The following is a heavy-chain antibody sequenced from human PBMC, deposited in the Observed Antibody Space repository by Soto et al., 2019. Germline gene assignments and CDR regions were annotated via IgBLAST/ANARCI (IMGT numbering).Heavy chain of an antibody. V-gene: IGHV3-15*01. CDR2: IKSKTDGGTT. Sequence: EVQLLEFGGGLVQPGGSLRLSCAASGFTFSNAWMSWVRQAPGKGLEWVGRIKSKTDGGTTDYAAPVKGRFTISRDDSKNTLYLQMNSLKTEDTAVYYCTTECNDKFAEYFQHWGQGTLVTVSS. CDR3: TTECNDKFAEYFQH. CDR1: GFTFSNAW. D-gene: IGHD3-22*01. J-gene: IGHJ1*01.